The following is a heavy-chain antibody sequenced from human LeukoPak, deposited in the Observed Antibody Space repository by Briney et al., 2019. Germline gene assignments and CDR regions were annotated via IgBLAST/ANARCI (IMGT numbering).Heavy chain of an antibody. CDR2: IYYSGST. V-gene: IGHV4-59*11. Sequence: SETLSLTCTVSGGSISSHYWSWIRQPPGKGLEWIGYIYYSGSTNYNPSLKSRVTISVDTSKNQFSLKLSSATAADTAVYYCARGHYGDPNAFDIWGQGTMVTVSS. J-gene: IGHJ3*02. CDR1: GGSISSHY. D-gene: IGHD4-17*01. CDR3: ARGHYGDPNAFDI.